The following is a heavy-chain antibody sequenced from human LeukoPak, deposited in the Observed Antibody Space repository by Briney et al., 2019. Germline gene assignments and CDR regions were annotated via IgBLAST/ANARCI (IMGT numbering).Heavy chain of an antibody. CDR3: ASRHYDFGYY. Sequence: GGSLRLSCAASGFAFSTYPVHWVRQAPGKGLEWVAVITYDGSNKYYADSVKGRFTISRDNSKNTLYLQMNSLRAEDTAIYYCASRHYDFGYYWGQGTLVTVSS. D-gene: IGHD4-17*01. J-gene: IGHJ4*02. CDR1: GFAFSTYP. CDR2: ITYDGSNK. V-gene: IGHV3-30*04.